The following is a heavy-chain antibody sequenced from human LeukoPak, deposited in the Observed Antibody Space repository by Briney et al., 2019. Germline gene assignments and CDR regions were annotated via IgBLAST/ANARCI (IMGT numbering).Heavy chain of an antibody. V-gene: IGHV3-7*01. CDR3: ARWAGFIDF. Sequence: GGSLRLSCVASGFTFENYWMHWVRQAPGKGPEWVANIKQDGSVEHYLDSVKGRFAISRDNAKNSLILQMNSLRAEDTAVYYCARWAGFIDFWGQGTQVTVSS. CDR2: IKQDGSVE. J-gene: IGHJ4*02. CDR1: GFTFENYW. D-gene: IGHD3-3*01.